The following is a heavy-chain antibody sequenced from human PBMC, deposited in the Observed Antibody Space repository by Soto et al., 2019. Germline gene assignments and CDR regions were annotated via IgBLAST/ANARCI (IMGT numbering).Heavy chain of an antibody. Sequence: PGGSLRLSCAASGFTFSDYYMSWIRQAPGKGLEWVSYISSSGSTIYYADSVKGRFTISRDNAKNSLYLQMNSLRAEDTAVYYCARLTGVIQEAAKYHYDSSGPHWFDPWGQGTLVTVSS. CDR2: ISSSGSTI. CDR1: GFTFSDYY. J-gene: IGHJ5*02. V-gene: IGHV3-11*01. D-gene: IGHD3-22*01. CDR3: ARLTGVIQEAAKYHYDSSGPHWFDP.